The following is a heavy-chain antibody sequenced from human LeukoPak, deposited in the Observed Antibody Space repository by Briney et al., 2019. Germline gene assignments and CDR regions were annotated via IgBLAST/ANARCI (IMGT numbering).Heavy chain of an antibody. CDR3: ARYNWNDAVGQ. CDR1: GFTFSSYS. Sequence: GGSLRLSCAASGFTFSSYSMNWVRQAPGKGLEWVSSISSSSSYIYYADSVKGRFTISRDNAKNSLYLQMNSPRAEDTAVYYCARYNWNDAVGQWGQGTLVTVSS. J-gene: IGHJ4*02. V-gene: IGHV3-21*01. CDR2: ISSSSSYI. D-gene: IGHD1-1*01.